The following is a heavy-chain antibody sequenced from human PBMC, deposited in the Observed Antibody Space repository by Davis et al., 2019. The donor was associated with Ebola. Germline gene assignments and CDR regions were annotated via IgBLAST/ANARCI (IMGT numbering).Heavy chain of an antibody. V-gene: IGHV5-51*01. J-gene: IGHJ4*02. CDR1: GYIFSDYW. Sequence: GESLKISCKGSGYIFSDYWIGWVRQMPGKGLEWMGIVYPGDSDTRYSPSFQGQVTISVDKSISAAYLQWSSLKASDSGTYYCVRRPSLVGAPFDYWGQGTLVTVSS. D-gene: IGHD1-26*01. CDR2: VYPGDSDT. CDR3: VRRPSLVGAPFDY.